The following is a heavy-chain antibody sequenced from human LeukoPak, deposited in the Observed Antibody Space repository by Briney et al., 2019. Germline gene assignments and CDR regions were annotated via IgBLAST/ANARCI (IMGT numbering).Heavy chain of an antibody. CDR3: ARAVGYFDY. Sequence: PGGSLRLSCAASGFTFSRFWISWVRQAPGKGLEWVANIKQDGSEKYYVDSVKGRFTISRDNAKNSLYLQMNSLRGEDTAVYYCARAVGYFDYWGQGTLVTVSS. D-gene: IGHD3-16*01. J-gene: IGHJ4*02. V-gene: IGHV3-7*01. CDR2: IKQDGSEK. CDR1: GFTFSRFW.